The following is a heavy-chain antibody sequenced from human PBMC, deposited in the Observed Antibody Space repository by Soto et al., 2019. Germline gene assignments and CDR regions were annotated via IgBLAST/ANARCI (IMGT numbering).Heavy chain of an antibody. CDR3: ARRGDTAFDP. V-gene: IGHV4-59*08. D-gene: IGHD3-16*01. CDR1: GASISSYY. CDR2: IYYTGNT. J-gene: IGHJ5*02. Sequence: QVQLQESGPGLVKPSETLSLTCTVSGASISSYYWSWIPQPPGKGLEWIGYIYYTGNTRYNPSLKSRVTISIHTSKNHFSLRLTSVTAADTAVYYCARRGDTAFDPWGQGTLVTVSS.